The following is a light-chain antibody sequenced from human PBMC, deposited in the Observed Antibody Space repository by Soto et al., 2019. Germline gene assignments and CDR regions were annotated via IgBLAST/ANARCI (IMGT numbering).Light chain of an antibody. V-gene: IGLV2-14*01. J-gene: IGLJ1*01. CDR3: SSHTSGSTRV. Sequence: SGSPGQSIAISCTGTSGDVGGYDYVSWYQQHPDKAPKLMIYEVTKRPSWVSNRFSGSKSGNTASLTISGLQPEDEADYYCSSHTSGSTRVFGSGTKVTVL. CDR1: SGDVGGYDY. CDR2: EVT.